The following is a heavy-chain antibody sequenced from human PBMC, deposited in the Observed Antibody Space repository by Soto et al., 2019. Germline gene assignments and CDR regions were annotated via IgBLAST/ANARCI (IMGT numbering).Heavy chain of an antibody. CDR3: ARGNHRWLQLWYFDL. Sequence: QVQLVQSGAEVKKPGSSVKVSCKASGGTFSNYPISWVRQAPGQGLEWMGGIIPIFGTVNYAQKFQGRVTITADEYPSTAYMELSSLRSEDTAVYYCARGNHRWLQLWYFDLWGRGTLVTVSS. D-gene: IGHD5-12*01. CDR2: IIPIFGTV. V-gene: IGHV1-69*12. J-gene: IGHJ2*01. CDR1: GGTFSNYP.